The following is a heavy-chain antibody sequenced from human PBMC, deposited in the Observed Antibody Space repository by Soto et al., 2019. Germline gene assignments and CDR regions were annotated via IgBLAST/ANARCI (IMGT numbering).Heavy chain of an antibody. V-gene: IGHV3-23*01. CDR3: AKVPLGSGDDRDY. J-gene: IGHJ4*02. CDR1: GFTFRHYA. D-gene: IGHD5-12*01. CDR2: IRGSGGST. Sequence: EVQLLDSGGGLVQPGGSLSLSCDASGFTFRHYAMNWVRQAPGKRMDWVSAIRGSGGSTYYADSVKGRFTISRDNSKNTLYRQMSSLRAEATAVYYWAKVPLGSGDDRDYWVQGTLVTVSS.